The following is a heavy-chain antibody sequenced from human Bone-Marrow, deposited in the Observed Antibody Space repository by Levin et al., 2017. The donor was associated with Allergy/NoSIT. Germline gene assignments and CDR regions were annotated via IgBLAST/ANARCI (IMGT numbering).Heavy chain of an antibody. CDR2: ISFDGSNK. V-gene: IGHV3-30*03. Sequence: GESLKISCAGSGFTFSTSGMHWVRQAPGKGLEWVAVISFDGSNKLSAGSVRGRFTVSRDNSKNTLYLQMDSLRVDDTAVYYCARDWDYGYSSPAIDYWGQGTLVTVSA. J-gene: IGHJ4*02. CDR3: ARDWDYGYSSPAIDY. D-gene: IGHD3-16*01. CDR1: GFTFSTSG.